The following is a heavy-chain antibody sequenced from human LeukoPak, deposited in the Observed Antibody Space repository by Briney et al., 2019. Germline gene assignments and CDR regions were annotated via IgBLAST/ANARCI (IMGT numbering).Heavy chain of an antibody. CDR3: ARDPPSGWYPFDY. V-gene: IGHV1-69*13. J-gene: IGHJ4*02. CDR1: GGTFSSYA. CDR2: IIPIFGTA. D-gene: IGHD6-19*01. Sequence: SVKVSCKASGGTFSSYAIGWVRQAPGQGLEWMGGIIPIFGTANYAQKFQGRVTITADESTSTAYMELSSLRSEDTAVYYCARDPPSGWYPFDYWGQGTLVTVSS.